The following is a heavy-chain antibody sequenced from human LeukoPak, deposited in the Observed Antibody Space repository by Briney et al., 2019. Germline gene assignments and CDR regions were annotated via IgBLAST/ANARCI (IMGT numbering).Heavy chain of an antibody. J-gene: IGHJ4*02. CDR3: ARDTQYLDWFGDY. V-gene: IGHV1-2*02. Sequence: ASVKVSCKASGYTFTDYYIHWVRQATGQGLEWMGWFNPYSGGTNYAQKFQGRVTLTRDTSSSTAYMELSRLRSDDTAVYYCARDTQYLDWFGDYWGQGALVTVSS. CDR1: GYTFTDYY. D-gene: IGHD3-9*01. CDR2: FNPYSGGT.